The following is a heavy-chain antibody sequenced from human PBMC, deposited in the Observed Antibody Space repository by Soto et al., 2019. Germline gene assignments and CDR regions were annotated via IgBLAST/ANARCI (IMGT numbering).Heavy chain of an antibody. CDR3: ARGGPSGYHEFDY. J-gene: IGHJ4*02. CDR2: MNPNSGNT. D-gene: IGHD3-22*01. Sequence: ASLKVSFKTAGYAYTSYDINWVRQATGQGLEWMGWMNPNSGNTGYAQKFQGRVTMTRNTSISTAYMELSSLRSEDTAVYYCARGGPSGYHEFDYWGQGTLVTVSS. CDR1: GYAYTSYD. V-gene: IGHV1-8*01.